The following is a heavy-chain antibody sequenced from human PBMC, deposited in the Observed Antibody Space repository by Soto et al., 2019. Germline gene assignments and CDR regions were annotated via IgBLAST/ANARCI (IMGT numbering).Heavy chain of an antibody. D-gene: IGHD1-26*01. CDR3: ARATGWDL. CDR1: GFTFSNYG. J-gene: IGHJ4*02. Sequence: QVQLVESGGGVVQPGRSLRLSCTASGFTFSNYGMHWVRQAPGKGLEWVAGIWYDGSNKYYADSGKGRFTIARDNSKNTLYLQMNSLRAEDTDVYYCARATGWDLWGQGTLVIVSS. CDR2: IWYDGSNK. V-gene: IGHV3-33*01.